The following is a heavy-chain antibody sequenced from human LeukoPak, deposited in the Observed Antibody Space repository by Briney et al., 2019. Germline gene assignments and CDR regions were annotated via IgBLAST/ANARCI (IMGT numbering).Heavy chain of an antibody. CDR1: NGSFSGYY. Sequence: SETLSLTCTVYNGSFSGYYWSWIRQPPGKGLEWIGESTQSGSTSYNPSLKSRVTISVDTSKDQFSLRLTSVTAADTAVYYCATSSGRYVGLYDYWGQGTLVTVST. V-gene: IGHV4-34*01. CDR2: STQSGST. CDR3: ATSSGRYVGLYDY. D-gene: IGHD3-16*01. J-gene: IGHJ4*02.